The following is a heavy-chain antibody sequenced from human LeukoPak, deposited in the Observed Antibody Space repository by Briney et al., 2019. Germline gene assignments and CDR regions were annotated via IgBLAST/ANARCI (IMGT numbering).Heavy chain of an antibody. J-gene: IGHJ6*02. V-gene: IGHV3-9*01. Sequence: GRSLRLSCAASGFTFDDYTMFWVRQAPGKGLEWVSYISCNSKNIVYAASVKGRFTISRDNAKNSLHLQLSSLRAEDTAFYYCARGNRDSSGFYYYYGMDVWGQGTTVTVSS. D-gene: IGHD6-19*01. CDR3: ARGNRDSSGFYYYYGMDV. CDR1: GFTFDDYT. CDR2: ISCNSKNI.